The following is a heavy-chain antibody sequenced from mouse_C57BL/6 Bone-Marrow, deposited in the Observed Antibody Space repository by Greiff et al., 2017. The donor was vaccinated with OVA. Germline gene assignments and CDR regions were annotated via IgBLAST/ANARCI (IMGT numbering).Heavy chain of an antibody. Sequence: QVQLQQPGAELVKPGASVKLSCKASGYPFTSYWMHWVKQRPGQGLEWIGMIHPHSGSPNYNENFNSKATLTVDKSSSTAYMQLSSLTSEDSAVYYGARVDYGSRWYFDVWGTGTTVTVSS. D-gene: IGHD1-1*01. CDR1: GYPFTSYW. CDR2: IHPHSGSP. CDR3: ARVDYGSRWYFDV. V-gene: IGHV1-64*01. J-gene: IGHJ1*03.